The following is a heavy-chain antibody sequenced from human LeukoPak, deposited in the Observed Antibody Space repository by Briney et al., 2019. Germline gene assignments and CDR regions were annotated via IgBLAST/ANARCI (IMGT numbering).Heavy chain of an antibody. CDR2: ISSSSSTI. CDR1: GFTFSSYS. J-gene: IGHJ4*02. V-gene: IGHV3-48*04. D-gene: IGHD5-24*01. Sequence: GGSLRFSGAASGFTFSSYSMNWVRQAPGKGLEWVSYISSSSSTIYYADSVKGRFTISRDNAKNSLYLQMNSLRAEDTAVYYCARRDGYNLDYWGQGTLVTVSS. CDR3: ARRDGYNLDY.